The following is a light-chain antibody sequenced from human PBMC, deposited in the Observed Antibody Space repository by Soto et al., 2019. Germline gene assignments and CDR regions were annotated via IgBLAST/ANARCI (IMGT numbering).Light chain of an antibody. V-gene: IGKV1-5*01. J-gene: IGKJ1*01. CDR1: QRISSR. CDR3: QPYNSYLA. CDR2: DVS. Sequence: DIQMPQSPSTLSTSVGDTVTIPCRASQRISSRMAWYQQKTGKATRLLIYDVSSLESGVPSRFSGSGSGTEFPFTISILQPDDFATYYCQPYNSYLAFGQGTKVEIK.